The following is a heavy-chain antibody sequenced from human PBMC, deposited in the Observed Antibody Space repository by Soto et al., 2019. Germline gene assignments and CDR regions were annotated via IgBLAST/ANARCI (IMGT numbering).Heavy chain of an antibody. J-gene: IGHJ3*02. CDR1: GYSFTSYW. CDR3: ARTLQGVPTFPGSLEVAFDI. V-gene: IGHV5-51*01. CDR2: IYPGDSDT. D-gene: IGHD3-3*01. Sequence: GESLKISCKGSGYSFTSYWIGWVRQMPGKGLEWMGIIYPGDSDTRYSPSFQGQVTISADKSISTAYLQWSSLKASDTAMYYCARTLQGVPTFPGSLEVAFDIWGQRTMVTVSS.